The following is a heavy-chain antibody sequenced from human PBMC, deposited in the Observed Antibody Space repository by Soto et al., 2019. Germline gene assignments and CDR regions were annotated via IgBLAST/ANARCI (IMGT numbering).Heavy chain of an antibody. CDR1: GYTFTTYD. D-gene: IGHD2-2*01. CDR2: MNPYTGKA. V-gene: IGHV1-8*01. CDR3: ARRKERSSPNYFDY. Sequence: GASVKVSCEASGYTFTTYDINWVRQAPGQGLEWMGWMNPYTGKAGYAQKFQGRVTMTRDNSISTAYMELSSLRSEDTAVYYCARRKERSSPNYFDYWGLGTLVTVSS. J-gene: IGHJ4*02.